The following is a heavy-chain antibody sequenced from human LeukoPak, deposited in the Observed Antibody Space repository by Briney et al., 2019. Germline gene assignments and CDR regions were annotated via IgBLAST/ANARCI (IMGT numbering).Heavy chain of an antibody. J-gene: IGHJ6*02. D-gene: IGHD6-13*01. Sequence: ASVKVSCKASGGTFSNYAISWVRQAPEHGLEWMGRIIPMFGSPNFAQKFQGRVTITADKSTSTAYMELSSLRSEDTAVYYCARGSSIAEVGGYFYYYGMDVWGQGTTVTVSS. V-gene: IGHV1-69*06. CDR3: ARGSSIAEVGGYFYYYGMDV. CDR2: IIPMFGSP. CDR1: GGTFSNYA.